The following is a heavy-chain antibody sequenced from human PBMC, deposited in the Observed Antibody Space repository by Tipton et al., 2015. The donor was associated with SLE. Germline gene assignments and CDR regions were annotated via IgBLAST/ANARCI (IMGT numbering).Heavy chain of an antibody. CDR1: GFTFSSYE. J-gene: IGHJ4*02. D-gene: IGHD6-13*01. V-gene: IGHV3-48*03. CDR3: ARTYSSSPQTFDY. Sequence: SLRLSCAASGFTFSSYEMNWVRQAPGKGLEWVSYISSSGSTIYYADSVKGRFTISRDNAKNSLYLQMNSLRAEDTAVYYCARTYSSSPQTFDYWGQGTLVTVSS. CDR2: ISSSGSTI.